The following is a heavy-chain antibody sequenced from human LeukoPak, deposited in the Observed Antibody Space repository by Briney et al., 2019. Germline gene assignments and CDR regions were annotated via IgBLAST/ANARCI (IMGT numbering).Heavy chain of an antibody. D-gene: IGHD2-2*02. CDR2: MNPNSGNT. CDR3: ARGLTPVVPYPDY. Sequence: ASVKVSRKASGYTFTTYDINWVRQATGQGLEWMGWMNPNSGNTGYAQKFQGRVTMTRNTSISTAYMELSSLRSEDTAVYYCARGLTPVVPYPDYWGQGTLVTVSS. CDR1: GYTFTTYD. J-gene: IGHJ4*02. V-gene: IGHV1-8*01.